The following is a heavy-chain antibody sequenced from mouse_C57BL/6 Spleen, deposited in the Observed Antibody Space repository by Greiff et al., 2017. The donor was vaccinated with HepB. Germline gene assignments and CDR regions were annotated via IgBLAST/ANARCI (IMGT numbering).Heavy chain of an antibody. V-gene: IGHV1-76*01. J-gene: IGHJ2*01. CDR2: IYPGSGNT. CDR3: ARIRHFDTTVVATDY. CDR1: GYTFTDYY. Sequence: VQLQQSGAELVRPGASVKLSCKASGYTFTDYYINWVKQRPGQGLEWIARIYPGSGNTYYNEKFKGKATLTAEKSSSTAYMQLSSLTSEDSAVYSCARIRHFDTTVVATDYWGQGTTLTVSS. D-gene: IGHD1-1*01.